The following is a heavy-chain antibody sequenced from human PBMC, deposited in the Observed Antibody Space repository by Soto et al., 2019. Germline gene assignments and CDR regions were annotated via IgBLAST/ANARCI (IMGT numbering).Heavy chain of an antibody. CDR2: IDPSDSYT. CDR1: GYSFTSYW. V-gene: IGHV5-10-1*01. D-gene: IGHD5-18*01. Sequence: GESLKISCNGSGYSFTSYWISWVRQMPGKGLEWMGRIDPSDSYTNYSPSFQGHVTISADKSISTAYLQWSSLKASDTAMYYCASLVGYSYGYVPLNAFDIWGQGTMVTVSS. J-gene: IGHJ3*02. CDR3: ASLVGYSYGYVPLNAFDI.